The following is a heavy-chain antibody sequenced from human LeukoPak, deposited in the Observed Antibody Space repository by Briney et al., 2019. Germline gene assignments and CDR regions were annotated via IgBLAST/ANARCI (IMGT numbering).Heavy chain of an antibody. J-gene: IGHJ4*02. CDR1: GFTFSSFA. Sequence: GGSLRLSCAASGFTFSSFAISWVRQAPGKGLEWVSGVSGGGDNTYYADSVKGRFTVSRDNSKNTLYLQMNSLRAQDTAVYYCARTGSSGWSYFDYWGQGTLVTVSS. CDR3: ARTGSSGWSYFDY. CDR2: VSGGGDNT. V-gene: IGHV3-23*01. D-gene: IGHD6-19*01.